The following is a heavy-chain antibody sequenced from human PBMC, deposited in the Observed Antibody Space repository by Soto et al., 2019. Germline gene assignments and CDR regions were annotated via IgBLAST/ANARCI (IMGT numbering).Heavy chain of an antibody. CDR3: ARGGNCISTSCYENWFDP. CDR1: GGSISSGGYS. Sequence: PSETLSLTCAVSGGSISSGGYSWSWIRQPPGKGLEWIGYIYHSGSTYYNPSLKSRVTISVDRSKNQFSLKLSSVTAADTAVYYCARGGNCISTSCYENWFDPWGQGTLVTVSS. D-gene: IGHD2-2*01. V-gene: IGHV4-30-2*01. J-gene: IGHJ5*02. CDR2: IYHSGST.